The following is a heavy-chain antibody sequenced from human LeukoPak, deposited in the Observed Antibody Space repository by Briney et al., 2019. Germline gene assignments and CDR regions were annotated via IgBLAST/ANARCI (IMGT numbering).Heavy chain of an antibody. D-gene: IGHD3-3*01. Sequence: SETLSLTCAVYGGSFSGYYWSWIRQPPGKGLEWIGEINHSGSTNYNPSLKSRVTISVDTSKNQFSLKLSSVTAADTAVYYCARGDDSETFDYWGQGTLVTVSS. J-gene: IGHJ4*02. CDR3: ARGDDSETFDY. CDR1: GGSFSGYY. V-gene: IGHV4-34*01. CDR2: INHSGST.